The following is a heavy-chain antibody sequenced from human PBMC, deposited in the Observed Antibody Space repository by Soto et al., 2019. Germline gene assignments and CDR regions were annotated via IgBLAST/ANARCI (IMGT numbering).Heavy chain of an antibody. J-gene: IGHJ3*02. CDR1: GFTFSSYA. CDR3: AKDLGVYDSSGYYSMSGAFVI. Sequence: PGGSLRLSCAASGFTFSSYAMSWVRQAPGKGLEWVSAISGSGGSTYYADSVKGRFTISRDNSKNTLYLQMNSLRAEDTAVYYCAKDLGVYDSSGYYSMSGAFVIWGQGTMVTVSS. V-gene: IGHV3-23*01. D-gene: IGHD3-22*01. CDR2: ISGSGGST.